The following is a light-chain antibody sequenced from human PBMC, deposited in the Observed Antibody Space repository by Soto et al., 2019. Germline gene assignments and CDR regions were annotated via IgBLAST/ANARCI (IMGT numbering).Light chain of an antibody. CDR1: YKY. Sequence: QSVLTQPASVSGSPGQSITISCTGSYKYVSWYQQHPGKAPKFMIYEVSNRPSGVSNRFSGSKSGTSGSLAISGLRSEDEADYYCAAWDDSLVVFGGGTKLTVL. V-gene: IGLV2-14*01. CDR2: EVS. J-gene: IGLJ2*01. CDR3: AAWDDSLVV.